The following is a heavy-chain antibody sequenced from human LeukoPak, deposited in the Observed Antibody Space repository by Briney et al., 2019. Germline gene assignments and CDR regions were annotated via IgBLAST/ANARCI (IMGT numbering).Heavy chain of an antibody. CDR2: IKQDGSEK. J-gene: IGHJ4*02. Sequence: GGSLRLSCAASGFTFSSYWMSWVRQAPGKGLEWVANIKQDGSEKYYVDSVKGRFTISRDNAKNSLYLQMNSLRAEDAAVYFCAKNSGYSWQYFFDYWGQGTLVTVSS. V-gene: IGHV3-7*03. CDR1: GFTFSSYW. CDR3: AKNSGYSWQYFFDY. D-gene: IGHD6-25*01.